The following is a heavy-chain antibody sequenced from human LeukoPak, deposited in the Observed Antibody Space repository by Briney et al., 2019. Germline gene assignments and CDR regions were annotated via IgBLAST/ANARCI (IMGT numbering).Heavy chain of an antibody. V-gene: IGHV3-74*01. CDR3: ARVGPGTTNYSAGLNWFDS. CDR2: INSGGSST. D-gene: IGHD1-14*01. Sequence: PGGSLRLSCEVSGCTFSNYWMHWVRQAPGKGLVWVSHINSGGSSTSYADSVKGRFTISRDNAKNTMYLQMNSLRVEDTAVYYCARVGPGTTNYSAGLNWFDSWGQGALVTVSS. J-gene: IGHJ5*01. CDR1: GCTFSNYW.